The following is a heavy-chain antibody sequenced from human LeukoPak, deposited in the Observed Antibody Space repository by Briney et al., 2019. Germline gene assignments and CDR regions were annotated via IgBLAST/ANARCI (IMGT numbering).Heavy chain of an antibody. V-gene: IGHV3-23*01. CDR2: ISGSGGST. CDR1: GFTFSSYA. Sequence: GGSLRLSCAASGFTFSSYAMSWVRQAPGKGLEWVSAISGSGGSTYYADSVKGRFTISRGNSKNTLYLQMNSLRAEDTAVYYCAGRRVAAPWDDAFDIWGQGTMVTVSS. J-gene: IGHJ3*02. D-gene: IGHD2-15*01. CDR3: AGRRVAAPWDDAFDI.